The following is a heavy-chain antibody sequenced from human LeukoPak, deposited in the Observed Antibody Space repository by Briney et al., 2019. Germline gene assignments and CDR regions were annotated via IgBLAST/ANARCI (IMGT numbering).Heavy chain of an antibody. V-gene: IGHV4-31*03. CDR2: IYYSGST. Sequence: PSQTLSLTCTVSGGSISSGGYYWSWIRQHPGKGLEWIGYIYYSGSTYYNPSLKSRVTISVDTSKNQFSLKLSSVTAADTAVYYCAREKSNFLTPLYGMDVWGQGTTVTVSS. CDR3: AREKSNFLTPLYGMDV. CDR1: GGSISSGGYY. J-gene: IGHJ6*02. D-gene: IGHD2/OR15-2a*01.